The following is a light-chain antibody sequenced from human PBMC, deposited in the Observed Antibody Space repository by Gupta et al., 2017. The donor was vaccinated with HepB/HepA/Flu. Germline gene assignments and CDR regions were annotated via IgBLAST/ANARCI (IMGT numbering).Light chain of an antibody. CDR2: AAS. V-gene: IGKV1-27*01. CDR1: QCITDN. CDR3: QKYSNAHGL. J-gene: IGKJ4*01. Sequence: PASLSASVRDRVTITCRASQCITDNLGWYQQKPGKAPKLLIYAASILQAGVPSRFSGSRSGTDFTLTITSMQPEDVGTYYCQKYSNAHGLFGGGTKVEIK.